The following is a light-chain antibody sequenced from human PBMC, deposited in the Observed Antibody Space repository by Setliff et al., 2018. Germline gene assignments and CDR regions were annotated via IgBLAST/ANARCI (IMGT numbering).Light chain of an antibody. CDR2: EVS. Sequence: SVLAQPPSAYGSPGQSVTISCTGTSSDVGGYNYVSWYQQHPGKAPKLMIYEVSKRPSGVPDRFSGSKSGNAASLTVSGLQAEDEADYYCRSYAGSNNPYVFGTGTKVTVL. CDR1: SSDVGGYNY. J-gene: IGLJ1*01. CDR3: RSYAGSNNPYV. V-gene: IGLV2-8*01.